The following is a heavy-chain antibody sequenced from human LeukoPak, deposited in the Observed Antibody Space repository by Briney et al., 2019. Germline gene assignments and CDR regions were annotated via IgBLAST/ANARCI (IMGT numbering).Heavy chain of an antibody. J-gene: IGHJ6*03. D-gene: IGHD2-2*01. Sequence: PLGALRHSCAAPGFSPSSYAMHWVRQAPRGGLEYVSAISSNGGRTYNTNSVKGRVTISRDNSKNTLYLQMGSLRAEDIAVYDCARARPEYCSSTTCYPGDYYYYYYMDVWGKGTTVTVSS. V-gene: IGHV3-64*01. CDR2: ISSNGGRT. CDR1: GFSPSSYA. CDR3: ARARPEYCSSTTCYPGDYYYYYYMDV.